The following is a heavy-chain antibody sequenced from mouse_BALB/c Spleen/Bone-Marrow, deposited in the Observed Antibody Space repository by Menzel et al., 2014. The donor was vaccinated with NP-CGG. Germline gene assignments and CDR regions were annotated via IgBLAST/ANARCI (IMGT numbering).Heavy chain of an antibody. J-gene: IGHJ4*01. Sequence: VKLVESGPGLVQPSQRLSITCTVSGFSLTSYGLHWVRQSPGKGLEWLGVIWSGGSTDYNAAFISRLSISKDNSKSQVFFKMNSLQANDTAIYYCASQAYLCLDYWGQGTSVTVSS. V-gene: IGHV2-2*02. CDR3: ASQAYLCLDY. CDR1: GFSLTSYG. CDR2: IWSGGST. D-gene: IGHD3-2*02.